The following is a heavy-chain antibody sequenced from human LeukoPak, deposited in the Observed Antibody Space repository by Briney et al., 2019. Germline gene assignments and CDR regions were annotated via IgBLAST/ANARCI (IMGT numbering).Heavy chain of an antibody. CDR2: INARNGAT. CDR3: VRDQGVVRFDP. CDR1: GYVFVSNG. J-gene: IGHJ5*02. D-gene: IGHD3-16*02. Sequence: ASVTVSCTASGYVFVSNGISWVRRAPGQRLEWIGWINARNGATDYAQNFWGRATLTTDTSTSTAYMELRSLRSDDTAVYYCVRDQGVVRFDPWGQGTLVTVSS. V-gene: IGHV1-18*01.